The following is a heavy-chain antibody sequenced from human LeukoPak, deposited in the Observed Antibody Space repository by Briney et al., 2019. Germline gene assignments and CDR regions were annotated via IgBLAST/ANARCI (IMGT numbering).Heavy chain of an antibody. J-gene: IGHJ4*02. V-gene: IGHV4-34*01. CDR2: INHSGST. CDR3: ARGSLFDY. CDR1: GGSFSGYY. Sequence: SGTLSLTCAVYGGSFSGYYWSWIRQPPGKGLEWIGEINHSGSTNYNPSLKSRVTISVDTSKNQFSLKLSSVTAADTAVYYCARGSLFDYWGQGTLVTVSS.